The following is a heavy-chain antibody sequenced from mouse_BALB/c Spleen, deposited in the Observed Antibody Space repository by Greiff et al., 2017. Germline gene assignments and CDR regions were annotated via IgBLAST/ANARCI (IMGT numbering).Heavy chain of an antibody. J-gene: IGHJ3*01. CDR1: GYTFTSYW. D-gene: IGHD2-4*01. CDR3: ARPYDYDVAWFAY. V-gene: IGHV1S81*02. CDR2: INPSNGRT. Sequence: QQSCKASGYTFTSYWMHWVKQRPGQGLEWIGEINPSNGRTNYNEKFKSKATLTVDKSSSTAYMQLSSLTSEDSAVYYCARPYDYDVAWFAYWGQGTLVTVSA.